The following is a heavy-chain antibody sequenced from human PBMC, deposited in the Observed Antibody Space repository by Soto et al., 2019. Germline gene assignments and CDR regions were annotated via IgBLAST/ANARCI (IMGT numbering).Heavy chain of an antibody. V-gene: IGHV3-9*01. CDR3: AKDKSNGMDV. CDR2: ISWNSRSI. J-gene: IGHJ6*02. Sequence: PGGSLRLSCSASGFAFDDYVRHWVRQPPGKGLEWLSSISWNSRSIVYADSVRGRFTISRDNTKSFLYPQMDSLRPEDTALYYCAKDKSNGMDVWGQGTTVTVSS. CDR1: GFAFDDYV.